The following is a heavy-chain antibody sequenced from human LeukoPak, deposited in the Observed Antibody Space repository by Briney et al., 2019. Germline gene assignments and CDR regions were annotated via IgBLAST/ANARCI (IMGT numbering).Heavy chain of an antibody. CDR1: GFTFSSYG. Sequence: GGSLRLSCAATGFTFSSYGTHWVRQAPGKGLEGVAFIRYDGSNKFYADSVKGRFTISRDNSKNTLYLEMNSLRPEDTAVYYCAKVEYSSSWYGVGSLDDWGQGTLVTVSS. J-gene: IGHJ4*02. CDR3: AKVEYSSSWYGVGSLDD. V-gene: IGHV3-30*02. CDR2: IRYDGSNK. D-gene: IGHD6-13*01.